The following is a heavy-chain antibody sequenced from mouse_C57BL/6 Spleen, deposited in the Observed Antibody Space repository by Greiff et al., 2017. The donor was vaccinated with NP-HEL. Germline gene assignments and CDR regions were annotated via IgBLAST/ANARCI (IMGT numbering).Heavy chain of an antibody. CDR3: ARVGHYDGSSS. V-gene: IGHV1-82*01. CDR1: GYAFSSSW. CDR2: IYPGDGDT. D-gene: IGHD1-1*01. J-gene: IGHJ2*01. Sequence: QVQLQQSGPELVKPGASVKISCKASGYAFSSSWMNWVKQRPGKGLEWIGRIYPGDGDTNYTGKFKGKATLTADKPSSTAYLQLSSLTSEDTAVYFCARVGHYDGSSSWGQGTTLTVSS.